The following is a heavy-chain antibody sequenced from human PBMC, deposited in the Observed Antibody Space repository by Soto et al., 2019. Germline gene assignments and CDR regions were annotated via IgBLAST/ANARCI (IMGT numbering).Heavy chain of an antibody. Sequence: QVQLQQWGAGLLKPSETLSLTCAVYGGSFSGYYWSWIRQPPGKGLEWIGEINHSGSTNYNPSLKSRVPISVDTPTNQFSLKLSSVTAADTAVYYCARGGNSGYVWWGQGTLVTVSS. V-gene: IGHV4-34*01. D-gene: IGHD5-12*01. CDR2: INHSGST. CDR1: GGSFSGYY. J-gene: IGHJ4*02. CDR3: ARGGNSGYVW.